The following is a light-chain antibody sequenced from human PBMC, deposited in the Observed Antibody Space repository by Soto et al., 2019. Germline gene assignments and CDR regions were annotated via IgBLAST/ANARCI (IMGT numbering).Light chain of an antibody. Sequence: EIVLTQSPATLSLSPGDRATLSCGASQSVTNNYLAWYQQKPGQAPSLLIYGASIRATGIPARFSGSGSGTDFTLTISSLEPEDFALYFCQQRSNWPPSLTFGGGTKVDIK. V-gene: IGKV3-11*01. CDR3: QQRSNWPPSLT. CDR2: GAS. CDR1: QSVTNNY. J-gene: IGKJ4*01.